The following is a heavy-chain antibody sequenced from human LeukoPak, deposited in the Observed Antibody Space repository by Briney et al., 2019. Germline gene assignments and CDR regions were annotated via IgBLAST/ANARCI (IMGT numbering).Heavy chain of an antibody. Sequence: GGSLRLSCVASGFTVSSDYMSWVRQAPGKGLEWVSLIYSGDTTHYADSVKGRFTISRDNSKTSLYLQMNSLRAEDTAVYYCVKGGMIHWGQGTLVTVSS. J-gene: IGHJ4*02. D-gene: IGHD3-16*01. CDR2: IYSGDTT. CDR3: VKGGMIH. CDR1: GFTVSSDY. V-gene: IGHV3-53*01.